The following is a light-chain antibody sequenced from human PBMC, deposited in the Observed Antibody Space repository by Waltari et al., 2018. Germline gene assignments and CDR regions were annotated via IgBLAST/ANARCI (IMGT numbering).Light chain of an antibody. CDR2: TAS. V-gene: IGKV1-39*01. J-gene: IGKJ1*01. CDR3: QQSYSSPWT. CDR1: QSISDY. Sequence: DIQMTQSPPALSASVGDRVVITCRASQSISDYLHWYQQKPGRAPRVLIYTASSLQRGVPKRFSGSGSGTEFTLTISTLQPEDAATYYCQQSYSSPWTFGLGTKVEIK.